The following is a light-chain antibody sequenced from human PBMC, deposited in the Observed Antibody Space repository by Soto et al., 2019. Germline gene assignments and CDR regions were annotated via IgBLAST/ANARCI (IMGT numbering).Light chain of an antibody. CDR1: QTISNY. CDR2: SAS. CDR3: QQTYSSLRYT. V-gene: IGKV1-39*01. Sequence: DIQMTQSPSSLSASVGDRVTITCRASQTISNYLNWYQQKPGKAPKLLIFSASNLRSGGPSRFSGSGSATYFPLTISSLQPEDLATYYCQQTYSSLRYTFGQGTKLEIK. J-gene: IGKJ2*01.